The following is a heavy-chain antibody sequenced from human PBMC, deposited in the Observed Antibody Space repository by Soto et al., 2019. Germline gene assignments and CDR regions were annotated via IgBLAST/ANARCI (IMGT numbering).Heavy chain of an antibody. D-gene: IGHD2-21*02. J-gene: IGHJ4*02. V-gene: IGHV1-18*04. CDR3: ARELRSADIVVVTALDY. Sequence: GASVKVSCKASGYTFTSYGISWVRQAPGQGLEWMGWISAYNGNTNYAQKLQGRVTMTTDTSTSTAYMELRSLRSDDTAVYYCARELRSADIVVVTALDYWGQGTLVTVSS. CDR2: ISAYNGNT. CDR1: GYTFTSYG.